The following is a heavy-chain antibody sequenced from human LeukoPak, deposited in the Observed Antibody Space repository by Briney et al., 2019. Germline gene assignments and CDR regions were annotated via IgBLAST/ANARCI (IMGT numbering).Heavy chain of an antibody. CDR2: ISGSGGNT. V-gene: IGHV3-23*01. CDR3: AKVLGRSGWQTDY. D-gene: IGHD6-19*01. CDR1: GFTFSSYA. Sequence: PGGSLRLSCAASGFTFSSYAMNWVRQAPGKGLEWVSGISGSGGNTYYADSVKGRFTISRDNSKNTLYLQMDSLRAEDTAVYYCAKVLGRSGWQTDYWGQGTLLTVSS. J-gene: IGHJ4*02.